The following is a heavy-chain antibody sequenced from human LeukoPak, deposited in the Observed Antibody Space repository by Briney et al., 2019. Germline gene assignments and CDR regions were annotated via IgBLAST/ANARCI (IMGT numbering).Heavy chain of an antibody. V-gene: IGHV3-21*01. D-gene: IGHD5-18*01. CDR2: ISSSSSYI. J-gene: IGHJ4*02. CDR1: GFTFSSYS. Sequence: GGSLRLSCAASGFTFSSYSMNWVRQAPGKGLEWVSSISSSSSYIYYADSVKGRFTISRDNAKNSLYLQMNSLRAEDTAVYYCAREEEYSYGHCDYWGQGTLVTVSS. CDR3: AREEEYSYGHCDY.